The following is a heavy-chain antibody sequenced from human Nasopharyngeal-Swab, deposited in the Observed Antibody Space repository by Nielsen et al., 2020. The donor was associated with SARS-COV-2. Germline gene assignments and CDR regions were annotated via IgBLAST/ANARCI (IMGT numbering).Heavy chain of an antibody. CDR3: ARDHSVAGTDY. D-gene: IGHD6-19*01. CDR2: IWYDGSNK. CDR1: GFTFSSYG. V-gene: IGHV3-33*01. Sequence: GGSLRLSCAASGFTFSSYGMHWVRQAPGKGLEWVAVIWYDGSNKYYADSVKGRFTISRDNSKNTLYLQMNSLRAEDTAVYYCARDHSVAGTDYWGQGTLVTVSS. J-gene: IGHJ4*02.